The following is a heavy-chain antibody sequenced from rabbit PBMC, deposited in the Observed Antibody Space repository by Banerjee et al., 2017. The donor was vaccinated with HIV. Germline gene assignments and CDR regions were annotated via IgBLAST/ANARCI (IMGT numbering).Heavy chain of an antibody. CDR2: IYTGGSGST. J-gene: IGHJ4*01. D-gene: IGHD4-1*01. V-gene: IGHV1S45*01. Sequence: QEQLVESGGGLVKPEGSLTLTCTASGFSFSYKYVMCWVRQAPGKGLEWIACIYTGGSGSTYYASWAKGRFTISKTSSTTVTLQMTSLTAADTATYFCARDLAGVIGWNFNLWGQGTLVTVS. CDR3: ARDLAGVIGWNFNL. CDR1: GFSFSYKYV.